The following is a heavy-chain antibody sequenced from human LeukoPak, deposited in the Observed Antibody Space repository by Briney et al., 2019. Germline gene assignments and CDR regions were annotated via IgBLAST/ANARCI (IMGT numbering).Heavy chain of an antibody. D-gene: IGHD6-19*01. Sequence: PSETLSLTCAVSGVSISSSNYYWGWIRQPPGQGLEWIGSIYYSGNTYYNPSLKSRVTISVDTSKNQFSLKLSSVTATDTAVYYCARRRAGRDRFDPWGQGTLVTVSS. J-gene: IGHJ5*02. V-gene: IGHV4-39*01. CDR3: ARRRAGRDRFDP. CDR2: IYYSGNT. CDR1: GVSISSSNYY.